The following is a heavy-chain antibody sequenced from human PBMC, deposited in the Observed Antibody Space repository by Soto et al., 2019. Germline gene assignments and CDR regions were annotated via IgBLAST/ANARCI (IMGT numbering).Heavy chain of an antibody. Sequence: SVKGSCKASGGTFSSYTISWVRQAPGQGLEWMGRIIPILGIANYAQKFQGRVTITADKSTSTAYMELSSLRSEDTAVYYCARGLGSYCSSTSCRYHYYGMDVWGQGTTVTVSS. CDR2: IIPILGIA. CDR1: GGTFSSYT. CDR3: ARGLGSYCSSTSCRYHYYGMDV. D-gene: IGHD2-2*01. J-gene: IGHJ6*02. V-gene: IGHV1-69*02.